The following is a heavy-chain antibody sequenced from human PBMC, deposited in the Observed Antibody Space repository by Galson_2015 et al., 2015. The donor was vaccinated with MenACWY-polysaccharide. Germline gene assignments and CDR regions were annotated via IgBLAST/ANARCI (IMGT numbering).Heavy chain of an antibody. V-gene: IGHV3-9*01. CDR3: AKVGPRSSWTMGLDY. D-gene: IGHD6-13*01. CDR2: ISWNSDII. Sequence: SLRLSCAAPGFTFDDYAMHWVRQAPGKGLEWVSGISWNSDIIGYADSVKGRFTISRDNSKNTLYLQMNNLRAEDTAVYYCAKVGPRSSWTMGLDYWGQGTLVTVSS. J-gene: IGHJ4*02. CDR1: GFTFDDYA.